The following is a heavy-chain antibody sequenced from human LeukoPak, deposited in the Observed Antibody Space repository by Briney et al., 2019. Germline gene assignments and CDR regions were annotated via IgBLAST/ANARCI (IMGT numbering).Heavy chain of an antibody. D-gene: IGHD4-23*01. J-gene: IGHJ6*03. Sequence: SETLSLTCTVSGGSISSYYWSWIRQPAGKGLEWIGRIYTSGSTNYNPSLKSRVTMSVDTSKNQFSLKLSSVTAADTAVYYCARWGGNSFYCYYYMDVWGKGTTVTVSS. V-gene: IGHV4-4*07. CDR3: ARWGGNSFYCYYYMDV. CDR1: GGSISSYY. CDR2: IYTSGST.